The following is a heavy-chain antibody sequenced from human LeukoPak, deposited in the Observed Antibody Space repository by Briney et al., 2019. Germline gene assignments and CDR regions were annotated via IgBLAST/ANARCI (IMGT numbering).Heavy chain of an antibody. J-gene: IGHJ5*02. CDR2: ISGSGGST. V-gene: IGHV3-23*01. D-gene: IGHD3-10*01. CDR3: AKPSGGSGSYGDWFDP. CDR1: GFTFSSYA. Sequence: PGGSLRLSCAASGFTFSSYAMSWVRQAPGKGLEGVSAISGSGGSTYYADSVKGRFTISRDNSKNTLYLQMNSLRAEDTAVYYCAKPSGGSGSYGDWFDPWGQGTLVTVSS.